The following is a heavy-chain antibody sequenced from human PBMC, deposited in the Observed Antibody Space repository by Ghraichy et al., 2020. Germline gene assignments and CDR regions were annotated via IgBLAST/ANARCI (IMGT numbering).Heavy chain of an antibody. CDR2: ISYSGTT. Sequence: SETLSLTCSVTGGAHVSTSGSWIQHLRGNGLEWNGYISYSGTTNYNPSLKTRVAISVDTSKNQFSLKLSSVTAADTGVYYCARGELWVSKWGQGTLVTVSS. CDR1: GGAHVSTS. V-gene: IGHV4-59*01. D-gene: IGHD1-7*01. J-gene: IGHJ4*02. CDR3: ARGELWVSK.